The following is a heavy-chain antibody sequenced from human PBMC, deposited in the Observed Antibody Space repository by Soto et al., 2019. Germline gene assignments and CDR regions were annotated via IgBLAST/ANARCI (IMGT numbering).Heavy chain of an antibody. Sequence: QVQLVQSGAEVKRPGSSVKVSCKASGDTFTFYSINWVRQAPGLGLEWMGRINPILSMSNYAQRFQGRVTMTADKSTRTAYMELSSLRSEDTAIYYCASSYGSGYRAFDYWGQGALVTVSS. CDR3: ASSYGSGYRAFDY. V-gene: IGHV1-69*02. J-gene: IGHJ4*02. D-gene: IGHD3-10*01. CDR2: INPILSMS. CDR1: GDTFTFYS.